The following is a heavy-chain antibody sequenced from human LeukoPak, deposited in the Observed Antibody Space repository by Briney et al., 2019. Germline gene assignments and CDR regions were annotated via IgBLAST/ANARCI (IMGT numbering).Heavy chain of an antibody. CDR3: VKGRYNWRKVRVGLSYYYYYGMDV. CDR1: GFTFSSYA. CDR2: ISSNGGST. V-gene: IGHV3-64D*06. D-gene: IGHD1-1*01. J-gene: IGHJ6*02. Sequence: GGSLRLSCSASGFTFSSYAMHWVRQAPGKGLEYVSAISSNGGSTYYADSVKGRFTISRDNSKNTLYLQMGSLRAEDTAVYYSVKGRYNWRKVRVGLSYYYYYGMDVWGQGTTVTVSS.